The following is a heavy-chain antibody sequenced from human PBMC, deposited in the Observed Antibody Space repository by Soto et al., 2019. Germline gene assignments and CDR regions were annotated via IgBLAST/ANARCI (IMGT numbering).Heavy chain of an antibody. Sequence: QLQLQESGSGLVKPSQTLSLTCAVSGGSISSGGYSWSWMRQPPGKGLEWIGYIYQSGSTYYNPSIKSRATIAVDRSKNQCPRKLSSVTAADTAGYCCAAGGGLPRYYWGQGTLVTVSS. CDR3: AAGGGLPRYY. V-gene: IGHV4-30-2*01. CDR1: GGSISSGGYS. J-gene: IGHJ4*02. D-gene: IGHD5-12*01. CDR2: IYQSGST.